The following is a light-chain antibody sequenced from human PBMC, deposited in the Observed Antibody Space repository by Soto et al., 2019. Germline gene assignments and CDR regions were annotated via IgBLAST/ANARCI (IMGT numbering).Light chain of an antibody. V-gene: IGKV1-39*01. Sequence: DIQMTQSPSSLSTSVGDRVTISCRASQRINIYLNWYRQKPGKAPELLIYSASNLQRGVPPRFSGSGSGTDFTLTISSLQPEDFATYYCQQSFCTPTFGQGTRREIK. J-gene: IGKJ5*01. CDR1: QRINIY. CDR3: QQSFCTPT. CDR2: SAS.